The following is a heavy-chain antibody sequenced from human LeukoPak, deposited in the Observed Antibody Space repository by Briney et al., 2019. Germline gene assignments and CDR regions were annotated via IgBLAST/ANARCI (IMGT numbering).Heavy chain of an antibody. Sequence: GGSLRLSCAASGFTFSSYWMHWVRQAPGKGLVWVSRIDPDGSNTNYADSVKGRFTISRDNAKNTVDLQMISLRDEDTSVYYCVRSHYFAGSGYYYDYWGQGTLVTVSS. CDR2: IDPDGSNT. CDR3: VRSHYFAGSGYYYDY. J-gene: IGHJ4*02. CDR1: GFTFSSYW. V-gene: IGHV3-74*01. D-gene: IGHD3-22*01.